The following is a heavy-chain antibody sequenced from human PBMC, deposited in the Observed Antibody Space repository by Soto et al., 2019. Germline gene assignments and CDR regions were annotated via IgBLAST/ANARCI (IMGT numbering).Heavy chain of an antibody. V-gene: IGHV1-18*01. CDR2: ISAYNGNT. D-gene: IGHD4-17*01. CDR1: GYTFTSYG. CDR3: ARDKDYGDYFTDAFDI. J-gene: IGHJ3*02. Sequence: QVQLVQSGAEVKKPGASVKVSCKASGYTFTSYGISWVRQAPGRGLEWMGWISAYNGNTNYAQKLQGRVTMTTDTSTSTAYMELRSLRSDDTAVYYCARDKDYGDYFTDAFDIWGQGTMVTVSS.